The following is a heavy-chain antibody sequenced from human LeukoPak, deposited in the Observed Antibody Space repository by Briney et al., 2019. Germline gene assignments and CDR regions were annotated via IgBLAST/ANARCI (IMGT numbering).Heavy chain of an antibody. CDR2: ISYDGSDK. Sequence: GGSLRLSCAASELTLSAYGMHWVRQAPGKGLEWVAFISYDGSDKYYTDSLKGRFTVSRDNSKNTLYLQMDSLEVEDTAVYYCARDLNSGHFDYWGQGTLVTVSS. V-gene: IGHV3-30*03. J-gene: IGHJ4*02. CDR3: ARDLNSGHFDY. D-gene: IGHD3-10*01. CDR1: ELTLSAYG.